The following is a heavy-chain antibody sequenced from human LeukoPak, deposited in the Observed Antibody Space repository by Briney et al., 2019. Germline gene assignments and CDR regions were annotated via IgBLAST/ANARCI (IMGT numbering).Heavy chain of an antibody. CDR1: GFSFSSYY. D-gene: IGHD2-15*01. J-gene: IGHJ4*02. CDR2: ISGSSSSI. CDR3: GRQAAPDY. Sequence: GGSLRLSCAASGFSFSSYYMNWVRQAPGKGLEWVSSISGSSSSIHYADSVKGRFTISRDNAKNSLYLQMNSLRAEDTALYHCGRQAAPDYWGQGTLVTVSS. V-gene: IGHV3-21*01.